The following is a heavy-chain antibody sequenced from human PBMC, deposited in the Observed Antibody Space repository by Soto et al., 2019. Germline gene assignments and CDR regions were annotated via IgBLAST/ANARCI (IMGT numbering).Heavy chain of an antibody. V-gene: IGHV1-18*01. J-gene: IGHJ2*01. CDR1: GYTFTSYS. D-gene: IGHD2-2*01. CDR3: ASRCSSTRCLDL. Sequence: QVQLVQSGAEVKKPGASVKVSCKASGYTFTSYSICWVRQAPGQGLEWMGWISGYNGNTNYAQNPQGRATMTTDTSTSTVYMELRSLRSDDTAVYYCASRCSSTRCLDLWGRGTLVIVSS. CDR2: ISGYNGNT.